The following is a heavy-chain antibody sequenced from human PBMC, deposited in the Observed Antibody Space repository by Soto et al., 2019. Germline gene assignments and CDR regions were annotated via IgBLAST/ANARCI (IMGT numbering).Heavy chain of an antibody. CDR1: GFTFSSYG. CDR3: AKGGWNYYYYMDV. V-gene: IGHV3-23*01. CDR2: ISGSGGST. D-gene: IGHD6-19*01. J-gene: IGHJ6*03. Sequence: PGGSLRLSCAASGFTFSSYGMHWVRQAPGKGLEWVSAISGSGGSTYYADSVKGRFTISRDNSKNTLYLQMNSLRAEDTAVYYCAKGGWNYYYYMDVWGKGTTVTVSS.